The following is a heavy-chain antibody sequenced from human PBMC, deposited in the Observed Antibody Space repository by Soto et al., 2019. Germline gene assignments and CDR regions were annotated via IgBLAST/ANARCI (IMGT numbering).Heavy chain of an antibody. CDR3: VLGYKYGPQAFHI. D-gene: IGHD5-18*01. V-gene: IGHV3-23*01. CDR1: GFTFSSYA. Sequence: EVQLLESGGGLEQRGGSLRLSCAASGFTFSSYAMNWVRQAPGKGLEWVSTISGSGGSTYYADSVKGRFTISRDSSKNTLYLQLRSLRAEDTAVYYCVLGYKYGPQAFHIWGQGTKVTVSS. J-gene: IGHJ3*02. CDR2: ISGSGGST.